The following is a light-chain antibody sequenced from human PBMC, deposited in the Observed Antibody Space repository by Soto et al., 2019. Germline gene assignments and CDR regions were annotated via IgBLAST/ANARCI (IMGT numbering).Light chain of an antibody. CDR2: DAS. CDR1: QSIGRW. CDR3: QQYNRYSWT. Sequence: DIQMTQSPSSLSASEGDRVNITCRASQSIGRWLAWYQQKPGKAPKFLIHDASSLQSGVPSRFSGSGSGTEFTLTISGLQPDDFVTYYCQQYNRYSWTFGQGTKVEIK. V-gene: IGKV1-5*01. J-gene: IGKJ1*01.